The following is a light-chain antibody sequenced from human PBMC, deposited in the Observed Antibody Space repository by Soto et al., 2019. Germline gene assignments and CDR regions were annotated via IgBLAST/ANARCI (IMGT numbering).Light chain of an antibody. Sequence: QSALTQPRSVSGSPEQSVTISCTGTSSDVGGYNYVSWYQEQPGKAPKLMIYDVSKRPSGVPDRFSGSKSGNTASLTISGLQAEDEADYYCCSYAGSYSYVFGTGTNVTVL. CDR3: CSYAGSYSYV. J-gene: IGLJ1*01. CDR2: DVS. V-gene: IGLV2-11*01. CDR1: SSDVGGYNY.